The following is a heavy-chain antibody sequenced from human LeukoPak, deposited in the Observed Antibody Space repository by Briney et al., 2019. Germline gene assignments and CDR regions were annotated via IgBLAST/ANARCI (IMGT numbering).Heavy chain of an antibody. Sequence: ASVKVSCKASGYTFTSYAMHWVRQAPGQRLERMGWINAGNGNTKYSQKFQGRVTITADESTSTAYMELSSLRSEDTAVYYCARVLFSSGYYYGNAFDIWGQGTVVTVSS. V-gene: IGHV1-3*01. J-gene: IGHJ3*02. CDR2: INAGNGNT. D-gene: IGHD3-22*01. CDR3: ARVLFSSGYYYGNAFDI. CDR1: GYTFTSYA.